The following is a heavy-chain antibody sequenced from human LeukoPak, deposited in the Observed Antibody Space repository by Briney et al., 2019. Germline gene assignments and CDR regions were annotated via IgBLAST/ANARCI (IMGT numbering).Heavy chain of an antibody. D-gene: IGHD3-10*01. CDR3: ARVGATADPAFDY. CDR2: INPSGGST. Sequence: ASVKVSCKVSGYTLTELSMHWVRQAPGKGLEWMGIINPSGGSTSYAQKFQGRVTMTRDTSTSTVYMELSSLRSEDTAVYYCARVGATADPAFDYWGQGTLVTVSS. CDR1: GYTLTELS. J-gene: IGHJ4*02. V-gene: IGHV1-46*01.